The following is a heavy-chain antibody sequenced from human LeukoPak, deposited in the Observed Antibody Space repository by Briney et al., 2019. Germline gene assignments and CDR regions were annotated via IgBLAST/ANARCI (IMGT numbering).Heavy chain of an antibody. Sequence: SETLSLTCVVSGGSCSGSYWSWIRQRPGMGLEWFGEMIHSGSTNYNPYLKSRVNISVDTSKNQFSLKLSSVTAADTAVYYCAALVEMATNFPGYYFDYWGQGTLVTVSS. CDR2: MIHSGST. CDR1: GGSCSGSY. J-gene: IGHJ4*02. CDR3: AALVEMATNFPGYYFDY. D-gene: IGHD5-24*01. V-gene: IGHV4-34*12.